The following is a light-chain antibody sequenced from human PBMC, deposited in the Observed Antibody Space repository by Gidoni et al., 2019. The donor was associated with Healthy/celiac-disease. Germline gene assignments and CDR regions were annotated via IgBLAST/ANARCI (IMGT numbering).Light chain of an antibody. CDR3: QQFSKT. Sequence: SCRATGIPDRFSGSGSGTDFTLTISRLEPEDFAVYYCQQFSKTFXXXTKLEIK. V-gene: IGKV3-20*01. J-gene: IGKJ2*01. CDR2: S.